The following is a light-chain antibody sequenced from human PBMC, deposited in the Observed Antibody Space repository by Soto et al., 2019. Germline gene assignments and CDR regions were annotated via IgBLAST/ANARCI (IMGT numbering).Light chain of an antibody. V-gene: IGLV1-44*01. Sequence: QSVLTQPPSASGTPGQRVTISCSGSSSNIGSNTVNLYQQLPGTAPTRLIHRNNQRPPGVPARFSGSKSGTSASLAISGLQSEDEADYYCAAWDDSLNGLYVFGTGTRSPS. CDR2: RNN. CDR3: AAWDDSLNGLYV. CDR1: SSNIGSNT. J-gene: IGLJ1*01.